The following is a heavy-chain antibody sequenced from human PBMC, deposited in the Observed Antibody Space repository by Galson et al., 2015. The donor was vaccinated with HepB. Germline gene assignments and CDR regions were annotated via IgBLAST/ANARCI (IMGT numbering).Heavy chain of an antibody. Sequence: SLRLSCAASGFTFSSYAMHWVRQAPGKGLEWVALVLYDGSNKDYAESVKGRFTISRDNSKNTLYLQMNSLTAEDTAVYYCARAGIVVVATAPIGGAFDIWGQGTMVTVSS. V-gene: IGHV3-30*04. CDR1: GFTFSSYA. CDR2: VLYDGSNK. CDR3: ARAGIVVVATAPIGGAFDI. J-gene: IGHJ3*02. D-gene: IGHD2-2*01.